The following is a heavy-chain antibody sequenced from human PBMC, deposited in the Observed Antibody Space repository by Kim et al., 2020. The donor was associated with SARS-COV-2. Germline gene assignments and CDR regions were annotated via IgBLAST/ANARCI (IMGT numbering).Heavy chain of an antibody. Sequence: SVKVSCKASGGTFSSYAINWVRQAPGQGLEWMGGIIPISGTANYAQKFQGRVTITADEYTNTAYMELSSLRSEDTAIYYCARDRGRGYYDSRSYFDYWGQGTLVTVSS. J-gene: IGHJ4*02. CDR2: IIPISGTA. CDR1: GGTFSSYA. D-gene: IGHD3-22*01. V-gene: IGHV1-69*13. CDR3: ARDRGRGYYDSRSYFDY.